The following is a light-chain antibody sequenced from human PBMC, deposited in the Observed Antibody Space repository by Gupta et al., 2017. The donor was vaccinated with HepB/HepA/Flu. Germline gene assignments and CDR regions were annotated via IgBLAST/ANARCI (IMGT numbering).Light chain of an antibody. CDR2: DAS. V-gene: IGKV3-11*01. J-gene: IGKJ1*01. Sequence: EIVLTQSPATLSLSPGERATLSCRASQSINFYLAWYQQKPGQAPRLLIYDASNRATGVPARFSGSGSGTDFTLTISRLEPEDFGVYYCQQRSVWPRWTFGQGTKVEIK. CDR1: QSINFY. CDR3: QQRSVWPRWT.